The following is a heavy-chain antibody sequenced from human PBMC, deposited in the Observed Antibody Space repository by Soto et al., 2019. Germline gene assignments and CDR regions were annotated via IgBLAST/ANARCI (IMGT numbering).Heavy chain of an antibody. Sequence: GGSLRLSCAASGFTFSSYAMHWVRQAPGKGLEWVAVISYDGSNKYYADSVKGRFTISRDNSKNTLYLQMNSLRAEDTAVYYCARDNEGVGAYYYYYMDVWGKGTTVTVSS. D-gene: IGHD1-26*01. V-gene: IGHV3-30*04. J-gene: IGHJ6*03. CDR2: ISYDGSNK. CDR3: ARDNEGVGAYYYYYMDV. CDR1: GFTFSSYA.